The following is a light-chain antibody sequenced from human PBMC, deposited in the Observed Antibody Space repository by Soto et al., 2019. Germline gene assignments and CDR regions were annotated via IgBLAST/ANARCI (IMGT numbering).Light chain of an antibody. Sequence: QSALTQPASVSGSPGQSITISCTGTSSDVGSYNLVSWYQQHPGKAPKLMIYEGSKRPSGVSNRFSGSKSGNTASLTISGLQAEDEADYYCCSYAGTGVVFGVGTKLTVL. CDR1: SSDVGSYNL. CDR3: CSYAGTGVV. J-gene: IGLJ2*01. CDR2: EGS. V-gene: IGLV2-23*01.